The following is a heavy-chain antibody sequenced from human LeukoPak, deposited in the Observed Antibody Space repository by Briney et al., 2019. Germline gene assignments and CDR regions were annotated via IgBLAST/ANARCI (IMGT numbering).Heavy chain of an antibody. Sequence: PSETLSLTCTVSGGSISSGSYYWSWIRQPAGKGLEWIGRIYTSGSTNYNPSLKSRVTTSVDTSKNQFSLKLSSVTAADTAVYYCARETMVEPYYYYYMDVWGKGTTVTISS. CDR3: ARETMVEPYYYYYMDV. J-gene: IGHJ6*03. CDR1: GGSISSGSYY. V-gene: IGHV4-61*02. CDR2: IYTSGST. D-gene: IGHD4/OR15-4a*01.